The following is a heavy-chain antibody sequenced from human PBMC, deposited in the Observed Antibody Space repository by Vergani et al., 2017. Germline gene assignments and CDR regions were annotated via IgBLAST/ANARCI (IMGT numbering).Heavy chain of an antibody. CDR3: TTFDV. J-gene: IGHJ6*04. CDR1: GFTFSNAW. V-gene: IGHV3-15*01. Sequence: EVQLVESGGGLVKPGGSLRLSCAASGFTFSNAWMSWVRQAPGKGLEWVGCIKSKTDGGTTDYAAPVKGRFTISRDDSKNTLYLQMNSLKTEDTAVYYCTTFDVWGKGTTVTVSS. CDR2: IKSKTDGGTT.